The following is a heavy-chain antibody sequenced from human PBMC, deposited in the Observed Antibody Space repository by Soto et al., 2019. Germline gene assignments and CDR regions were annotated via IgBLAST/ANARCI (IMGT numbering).Heavy chain of an antibody. CDR3: ARGRYGDY. D-gene: IGHD1-1*01. J-gene: IGHJ4*02. Sequence: QVHLVQSGAEVKKPGASVKVSCKGSGYAFTTYGITWVRQAPGQGLEWMGWISAHNGNTNYAQKLQGRVTVTRDTSTRTAYMVLRILRSDATAVYCCARGRYGDYWGQGAMVTVSS. CDR2: ISAHNGNT. V-gene: IGHV1-18*01. CDR1: GYAFTTYG.